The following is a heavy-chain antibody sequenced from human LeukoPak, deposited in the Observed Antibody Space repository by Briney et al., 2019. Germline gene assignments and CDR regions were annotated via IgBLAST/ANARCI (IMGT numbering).Heavy chain of an antibody. CDR2: IYYSGST. V-gene: IGHV4-39*07. J-gene: IGHJ6*03. CDR1: GGSISSSSYY. CDR3: ARDFTGAYYDILTGCPDHIYYYYYMDV. D-gene: IGHD3-9*01. Sequence: PSETLSLTCTVSGGSISSSSYYWGWIRQPPGKGLEWIGSIYYSGSTYYNPSLKSRVTISVDTSKNQFSLKLSSVTAADTAVYYCARDFTGAYYDILTGCPDHIYYYYYMDVWGKGTTVTVSS.